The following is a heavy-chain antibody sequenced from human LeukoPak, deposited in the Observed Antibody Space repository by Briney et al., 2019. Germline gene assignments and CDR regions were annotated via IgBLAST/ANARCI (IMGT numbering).Heavy chain of an antibody. CDR1: GFTFSAYG. CDR2: IWSDGGKS. J-gene: IGHJ4*02. CDR3: ATDSIGPATDFDY. D-gene: IGHD2-2*01. Sequence: GGSLRLSCAASGFTFSAYGMHWVRQAPGNGLEGVAVIWSDGGKSYNADSVKGRFTISRDNSKNTLYLQMNSLRADDTAVYYCATDSIGPATDFDYWGQGTLVTVSS. V-gene: IGHV3-33*01.